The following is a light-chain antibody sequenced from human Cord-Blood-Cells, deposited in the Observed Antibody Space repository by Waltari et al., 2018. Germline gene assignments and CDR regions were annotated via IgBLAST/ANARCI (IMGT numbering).Light chain of an antibody. CDR1: QSISSY. Sequence: DIQMTQSPSSLSASVGDRVTITCRASQSISSYFTWYQQKPGKAPKLLTDAASSLQSGVPSRFSGSGSTADITLTISRLQPEDFATYYCQQGYSTPRTFGQGTKVEIK. V-gene: IGKV1-39*01. CDR3: QQGYSTPRT. J-gene: IGKJ1*01. CDR2: AAS.